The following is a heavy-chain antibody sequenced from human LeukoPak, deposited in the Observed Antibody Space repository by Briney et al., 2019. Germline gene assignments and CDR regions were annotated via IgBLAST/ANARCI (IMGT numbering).Heavy chain of an antibody. J-gene: IGHJ6*03. V-gene: IGHV4-4*07. Sequence: PSETLSLTCTVSGGSISSYYWSWIRQPAGKGLEWIGRIYTSGSTNYNPSLKSRVTMSVATSKNQFKLTLSSVTAADTAVYYCARDTAMFTTYYYYYMDVWGKGTTVTVSS. D-gene: IGHD5-18*01. CDR1: GGSISSYY. CDR3: ARDTAMFTTYYYYYMDV. CDR2: IYTSGST.